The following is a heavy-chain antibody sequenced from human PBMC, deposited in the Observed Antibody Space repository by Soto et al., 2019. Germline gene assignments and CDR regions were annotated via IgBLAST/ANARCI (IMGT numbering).Heavy chain of an antibody. CDR3: AREDGVVGSSSAFDP. J-gene: IGHJ5*02. V-gene: IGHV3-21*01. CDR2: INGRSNYV. CDR1: GFTFSTYT. D-gene: IGHD1-26*01. Sequence: GGSLRLSCVFSGFTFSTYTMNWVRQAPGKGLEWVSSINGRSNYVYYADSVKGRFTISRDNDKNSLYLQMNRLRAEDTAIYYCAREDGVVGSSSAFDPWGLGTLVTVSS.